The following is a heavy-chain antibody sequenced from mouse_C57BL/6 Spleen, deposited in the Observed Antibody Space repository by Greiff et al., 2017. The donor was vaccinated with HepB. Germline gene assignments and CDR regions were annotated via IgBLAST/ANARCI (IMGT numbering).Heavy chain of an antibody. V-gene: IGHV1-82*01. CDR1: GYAFSSSW. CDR2: IYPGDGDT. J-gene: IGHJ2*01. CDR3: ARERYGSLDY. D-gene: IGHD1-1*01. Sequence: LVEPGASVKISCKASGYAFSSSWMNWVKQRPGKGLEWIGRIYPGDGDTNYNGKFKGKATLTADKSSSTAYMQLSSLTSEDSAVYFCARERYGSLDYWGQGTTLTVSS.